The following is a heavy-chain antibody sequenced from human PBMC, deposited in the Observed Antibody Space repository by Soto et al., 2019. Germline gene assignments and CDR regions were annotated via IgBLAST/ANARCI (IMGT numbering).Heavy chain of an antibody. CDR2: IYHSGST. CDR3: ARVRDYGDYYAY. CDR1: GCSISSGGYS. V-gene: IGHV4-30-2*01. J-gene: IGHJ4*02. Sequence: SETLSLTCAVSGCSISSGGYSWSWLRQPPGKGLEWIGYIYHSGSTYYNPSLKSRVTISVDRSKNQFSLKLSSVTAADTAVYYCARVRDYGDYYAYWGQGTLVTVS. D-gene: IGHD4-17*01.